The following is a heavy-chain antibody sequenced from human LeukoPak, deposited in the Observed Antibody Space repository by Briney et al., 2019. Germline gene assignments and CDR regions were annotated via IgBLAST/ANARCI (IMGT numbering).Heavy chain of an antibody. J-gene: IGHJ4*02. CDR1: GGSIRSSYYY. Sequence: SETLSLTCTVSGGSIRSSYYYWGWIRQPPGKGLEWIGSIYDSGSTYYNPSLKSRVTISVDTSKNQFSLKLSSVTAADTAVYYCAREVGATDDYWGQGTLVTVSS. CDR2: IYDSGST. D-gene: IGHD1-26*01. CDR3: AREVGATDDY. V-gene: IGHV4-39*02.